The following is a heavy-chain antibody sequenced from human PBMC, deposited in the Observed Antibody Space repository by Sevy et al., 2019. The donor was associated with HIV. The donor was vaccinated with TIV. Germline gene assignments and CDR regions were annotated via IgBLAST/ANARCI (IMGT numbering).Heavy chain of an antibody. CDR2: ISWNSGSM. CDR3: AKGVSGGNSGAAFDY. J-gene: IGHJ4*02. D-gene: IGHD2-15*01. CDR1: GFTFGNYA. V-gene: IGHV3-9*01. Sequence: GGSLRLSCAGSGFTFGNYAMYWVRQSPGTGLEWVSGISWNSGSMGYADAVEGRFTISRDNAKNSLHLEMNSLRPEDTALYYCAKGVSGGNSGAAFDYWGQRTRVTVSS.